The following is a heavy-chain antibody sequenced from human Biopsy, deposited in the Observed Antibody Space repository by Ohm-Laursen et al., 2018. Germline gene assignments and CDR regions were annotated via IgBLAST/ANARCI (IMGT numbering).Heavy chain of an antibody. CDR2: INPASGGT. D-gene: IGHD2-21*01. CDR3: ARGEGVID. CDR1: GYTFSNYY. Sequence: ASVKVSCKTSGYTFSNYYLHWVRQAPGQAFEWMGLINPASGGTNLAQKFQGRVTMTRDTSTSTVYMQLSSLKSEDTAVYFCARGEGVIDWGQGTLVTVSS. J-gene: IGHJ4*02. V-gene: IGHV1-46*01.